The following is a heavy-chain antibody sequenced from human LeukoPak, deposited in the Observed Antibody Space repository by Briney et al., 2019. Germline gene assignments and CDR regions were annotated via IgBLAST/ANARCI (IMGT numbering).Heavy chain of an antibody. CDR3: ARGTEANWGSFDY. Sequence: SVKVSCKASGGTFSSYAISWVRQAPGQGLEWMGGIIPIFGTANYAQKFQGRVTITADESMSTAYMELSSLRSEDTAVYYCARGTEANWGSFDYWGQGTLVTVSS. J-gene: IGHJ4*02. CDR1: GGTFSSYA. D-gene: IGHD7-27*01. CDR2: IIPIFGTA. V-gene: IGHV1-69*01.